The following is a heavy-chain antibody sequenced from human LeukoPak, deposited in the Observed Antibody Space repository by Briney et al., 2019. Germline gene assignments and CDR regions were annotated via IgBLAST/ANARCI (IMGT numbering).Heavy chain of an antibody. CDR2: IWFDGSKK. J-gene: IGHJ4*02. CDR1: GFTFTSHG. CDR3: ARAVQGVTLDY. V-gene: IGHV3-33*01. Sequence: GGSLRLSCAASGFTFTSHGMHWVRQAPGKGLEWVAIIWFDGSKKYYADSVKGRFTISRDDSKNTLYVQMNSLRVEDTAVYYCARAVQGVTLDYWGQGTLVTVSS. D-gene: IGHD3-10*01.